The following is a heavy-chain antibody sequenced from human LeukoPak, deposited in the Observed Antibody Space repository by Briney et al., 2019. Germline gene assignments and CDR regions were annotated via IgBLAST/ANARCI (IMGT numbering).Heavy chain of an antibody. CDR2: IYYSGST. V-gene: IGHV4-59*01. J-gene: IGHJ5*02. Sequence: PSETLSLTCTVSGGSISSYYWNWIRQPPGKGLEWIGYIYYSGSTNYNPSLKSRVTISVDTSKNQFSLKLTSVTTADTAVYYCARAARGYSWQNWFDPWGQGTLVTVSS. D-gene: IGHD5-18*01. CDR3: ARAARGYSWQNWFDP. CDR1: GGSISSYY.